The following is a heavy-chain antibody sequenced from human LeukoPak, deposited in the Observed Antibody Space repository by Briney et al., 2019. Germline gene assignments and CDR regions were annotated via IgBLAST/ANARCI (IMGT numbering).Heavy chain of an antibody. CDR1: GFSFSDYY. CDR3: ARHPATMNTLFDY. CDR2: ITNSGRSV. Sequence: GGSLRLPCAASGFSFSDYYMHWIRQAPGKGLEWISYITNSGRSVHYADSVKGRFFISRDTANNFMFLQMNSLRVDDTAVYYCARHPATMNTLFDYWGQGTLVTVSS. J-gene: IGHJ4*02. V-gene: IGHV3-11*01. D-gene: IGHD5-24*01.